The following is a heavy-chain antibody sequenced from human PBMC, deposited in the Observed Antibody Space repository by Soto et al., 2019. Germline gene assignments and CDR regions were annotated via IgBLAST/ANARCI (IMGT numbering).Heavy chain of an antibody. Sequence: QVLLVESGGGVVQPGRSLRLSCAASGFTFTSYCMHWVRQAPGKGLEWVAVISYDGSNKYFADSVQGRSIISRDNSKDMVYLEMNTLRTEDTAVYYCVKSLSSSWPSYGMDVWGQGTTVTVSS. CDR3: VKSLSSSWPSYGMDV. D-gene: IGHD6-13*01. V-gene: IGHV3-30*18. J-gene: IGHJ6*02. CDR2: ISYDGSNK. CDR1: GFTFTSYC.